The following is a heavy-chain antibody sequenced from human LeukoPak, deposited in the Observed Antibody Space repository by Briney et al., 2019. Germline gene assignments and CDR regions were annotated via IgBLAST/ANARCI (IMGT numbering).Heavy chain of an antibody. V-gene: IGHV4-31*03. D-gene: IGHD4-23*01. CDR2: IYYSGST. J-gene: IGHJ3*02. CDR1: GGSISSGGYY. CDR3: ARGLLGGLRWSQAFDI. Sequence: SQTLSLTCTVSGGSISSGGYYWSWIRQHPGKGLEWIGYIYYSGSTYYNPPLKSRVTISVDTSKNQFSLKLSSVTAADTTVYYCARGLLGGLRWSQAFDIWGQGTMVTVSS.